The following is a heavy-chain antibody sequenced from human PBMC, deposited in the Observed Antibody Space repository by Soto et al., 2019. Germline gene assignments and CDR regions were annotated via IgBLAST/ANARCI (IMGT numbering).Heavy chain of an antibody. V-gene: IGHV4-30-2*01. J-gene: IGHJ3*02. CDR3: ARRGAMVRGVIIVYAFDI. CDR2: IYHSGST. CDR1: GGSISSGDYS. Sequence: SETLSLTCAVSGGSISSGDYSWSWIRQPPGKGLEWIGYIYHSGSTYYNPSLKSRVTISVDRSKNQFSLKLSSVTAADTAVYYCARRGAMVRGVIIVYAFDIWGQGTMVTVSS. D-gene: IGHD3-10*01.